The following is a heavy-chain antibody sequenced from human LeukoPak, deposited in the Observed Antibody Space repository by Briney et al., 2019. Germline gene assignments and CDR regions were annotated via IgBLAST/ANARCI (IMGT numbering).Heavy chain of an antibody. V-gene: IGHV3-49*04. CDR1: GFTFRDYY. Sequence: PGGSLRLPCAASGFTFRDYYMSWVRQAPGEGLEGEGFIRSKTYGETTEYAASVKGRFPISRDDANRIAYLQMNSLKTKDTAVNDGSRADYYGSGSAISSDVWGKGTPVTVSS. D-gene: IGHD3-10*01. CDR3: SRADYYGSGSAISSDV. J-gene: IGHJ6*04. CDR2: IRSKTYGETT.